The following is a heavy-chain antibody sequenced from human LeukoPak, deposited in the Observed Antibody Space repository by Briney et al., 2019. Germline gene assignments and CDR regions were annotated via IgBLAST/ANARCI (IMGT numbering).Heavy chain of an antibody. CDR2: ISGSGGST. D-gene: IGHD3-10*01. Sequence: GGSLRLSCAASGFTFSGYWMTWVRQAPGKGLEWVSGISGSGGSTYYAASVKGRFTISRDNSKNTLFLQMNSLRAEDTAVYYCAKDAYYYGSGGWAFDIWGQGTMVTVSS. CDR3: AKDAYYYGSGGWAFDI. V-gene: IGHV3-23*01. J-gene: IGHJ3*02. CDR1: GFTFSGYW.